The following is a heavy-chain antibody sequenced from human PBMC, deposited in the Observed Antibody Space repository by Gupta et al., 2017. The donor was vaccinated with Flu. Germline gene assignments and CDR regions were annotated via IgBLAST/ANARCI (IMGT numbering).Heavy chain of an antibody. CDR2: MNPNSGNT. J-gene: IGHJ6*02. D-gene: IGHD3-3*01. CDR3: ARGSSSPVYDFWSGYHHYYYYGMDV. Sequence: QVQLVQSGAEVKKPGASVKVSCKASGYTFTSYDINWVRQATGQGLEWMGWMNPNSGNTGYAQKFQGRVTMTRNTSISTAYMELSSLRSEDTAVYYCARGSSSPVYDFWSGYHHYYYYGMDVWGQGTTVTVSS. V-gene: IGHV1-8*01. CDR1: GYTFTSYD.